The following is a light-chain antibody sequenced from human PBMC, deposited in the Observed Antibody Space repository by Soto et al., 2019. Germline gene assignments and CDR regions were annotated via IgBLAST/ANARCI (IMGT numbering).Light chain of an antibody. V-gene: IGKV1-39*01. J-gene: IGKJ2*01. CDR1: QSIGHF. Sequence: DIQVTQSPSSLSTSIGDKVTITCRASQSIGHFLNWYQQKPGKAPNLIIYATSTLRSWVPSRFTSSGSGTDFTLTLTNLQPQDFADYFCQQDYDIPHTFGQGTSLEI. CDR3: QQDYDIPHT. CDR2: ATS.